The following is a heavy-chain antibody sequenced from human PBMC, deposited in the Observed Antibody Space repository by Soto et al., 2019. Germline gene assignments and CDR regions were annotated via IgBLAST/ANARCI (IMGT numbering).Heavy chain of an antibody. CDR2: INAGNGNT. CDR3: ARGGANYDFWSGYQIYYYYGMDV. D-gene: IGHD3-3*01. Sequence: GAPVKVSCKASGYTFTSYAMHLVRQAPGQKLEWMGWINAGNGNTKYSQKFQGRVTITRDTSASTAYMELSSLRSEDTAVYYCARGGANYDFWSGYQIYYYYGMDVWGQGTTVTVSS. CDR1: GYTFTSYA. J-gene: IGHJ6*02. V-gene: IGHV1-3*01.